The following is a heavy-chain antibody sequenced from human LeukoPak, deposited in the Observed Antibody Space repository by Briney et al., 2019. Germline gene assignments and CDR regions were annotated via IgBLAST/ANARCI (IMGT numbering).Heavy chain of an antibody. Sequence: VSVKVSCKPAGHPFTAYYMHWVPQAPGHGLEWMGRINPNSGGTKYVQKFQRRVTMTRDTSISTVYMELSRLRSDDTAVYYCARGRGERELLHFPPDYWGQGTLVTVSS. CDR3: ARGRGERELLHFPPDY. CDR1: GHPFTAYY. V-gene: IGHV1-2*06. CDR2: INPNSGGT. J-gene: IGHJ4*02. D-gene: IGHD1-26*01.